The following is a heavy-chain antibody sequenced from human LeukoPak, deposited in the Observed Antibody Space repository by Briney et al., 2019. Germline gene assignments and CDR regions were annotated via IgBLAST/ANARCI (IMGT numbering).Heavy chain of an antibody. CDR3: AGNYYYYYGVDV. Sequence: PGGSLRLSCAASGFTFSSYGMHWVRQAPGKGLEWVAVISYDGSNKYYADSVKGRFTISRDNSKNTLYLQMNSLRAEDTAVYYCAGNYYYYYGVDVWGQGTTVTVSS. CDR1: GFTFSSYG. J-gene: IGHJ6*02. CDR2: ISYDGSNK. V-gene: IGHV3-30*03.